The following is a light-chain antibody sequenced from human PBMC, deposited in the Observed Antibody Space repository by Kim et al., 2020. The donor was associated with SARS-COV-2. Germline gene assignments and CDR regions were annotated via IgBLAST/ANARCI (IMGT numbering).Light chain of an antibody. CDR1: QTINNR. CDR2: DAT. CDR3: QQSNDWPPLT. J-gene: IGKJ1*01. V-gene: IGKV3-15*01. Sequence: VSPGERATLSCRASQTINNRLVWYQHKPGQAPRLLIYDATTRATGVPARFVGSGSETDFTLTINSLQSEDFAVYYCQQSNDWPPLTFGQGTKVDIK.